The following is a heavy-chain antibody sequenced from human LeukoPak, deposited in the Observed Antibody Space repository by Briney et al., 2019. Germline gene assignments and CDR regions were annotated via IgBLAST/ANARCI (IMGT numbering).Heavy chain of an antibody. D-gene: IGHD6-13*01. Sequence: PSETLSLTCTVSGGSISSYYWSWIRQPAGKGLEWIGRIYTSGSTNYNPSLKSRVTMSVDTSKNQFSLKLSSVTAADTAVYYCARNRPRIAAAGTVLWYFDYWGQGTLVTVSS. CDR2: IYTSGST. CDR3: ARNRPRIAAAGTVLWYFDY. J-gene: IGHJ4*02. CDR1: GGSISSYY. V-gene: IGHV4-4*07.